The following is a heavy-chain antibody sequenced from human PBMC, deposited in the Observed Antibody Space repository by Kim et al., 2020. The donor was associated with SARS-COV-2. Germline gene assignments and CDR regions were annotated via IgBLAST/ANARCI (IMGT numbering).Heavy chain of an antibody. J-gene: IGHJ5*02. Sequence: DSVKVSCKASGYTFTRYAINWVRQAPGQGLEWMGWINTNTGNPTYAQGFTGQFVFSLDTSVATAYLQIISLRAEDTAVYYCARGSLSVHFGGLWFDPWGQGTLVTVSS. CDR3: ARGSLSVHFGGLWFDP. V-gene: IGHV7-4-1*02. D-gene: IGHD3-10*01. CDR2: INTNTGNP. CDR1: GYTFTRYA.